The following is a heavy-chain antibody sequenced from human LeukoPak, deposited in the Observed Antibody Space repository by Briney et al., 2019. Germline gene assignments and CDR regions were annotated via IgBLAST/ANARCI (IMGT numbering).Heavy chain of an antibody. V-gene: IGHV4-59*01. CDR3: ARSQYGYQTIYYYYMDV. CDR1: GGSISSYY. J-gene: IGHJ6*03. D-gene: IGHD5-18*01. CDR2: IYYSGST. Sequence: SETLSLTCTVFGGSISSYYWSWIRQPPGKGLEWIGYIYYSGSTNYNPSLKSRVTISVDTPKNQFSLKLSSVTAADTAVYYCARSQYGYQTIYYYYMDVWGKGTTVTVSS.